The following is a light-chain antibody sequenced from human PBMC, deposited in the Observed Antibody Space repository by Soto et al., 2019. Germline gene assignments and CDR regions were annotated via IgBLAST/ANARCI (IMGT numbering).Light chain of an antibody. CDR3: AAWDDSLNGVV. J-gene: IGLJ2*01. CDR2: SNN. CDR1: SSNIGSNT. V-gene: IGLV1-44*01. Sequence: QSVLNQPPSASGTPGQRVTISCSGSSSNIGSNTVNWYQQVPRTAPKLLIYSNNQRPSGVPDRFSGSKSGTSVSLAISGLQSEDEADYYCAAWDDSLNGVVLGGGTKLTVL.